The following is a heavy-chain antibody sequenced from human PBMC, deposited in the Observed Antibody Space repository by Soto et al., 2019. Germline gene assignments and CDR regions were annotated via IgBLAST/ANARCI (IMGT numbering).Heavy chain of an antibody. CDR2: ISYDGSNK. V-gene: IGHV3-30-3*01. D-gene: IGHD3-10*01. Sequence: GGSLRLSCAASGFTFSSYAMHWVRQAPGKGLEWVAVISYDGSNKYYADSVKGRFTISRDNSKNTLYLQMNSLRAEDTAVYYCARGPVTMVRGVIKSGAYYFDYWGQGTLVTVSS. CDR1: GFTFSSYA. J-gene: IGHJ4*02. CDR3: ARGPVTMVRGVIKSGAYYFDY.